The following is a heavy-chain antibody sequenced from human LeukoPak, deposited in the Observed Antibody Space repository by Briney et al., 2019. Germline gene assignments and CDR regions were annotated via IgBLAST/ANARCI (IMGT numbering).Heavy chain of an antibody. D-gene: IGHD3-16*01. V-gene: IGHV4-34*01. CDR2: INHSGST. J-gene: IGHJ4*02. Sequence: SSDTLSLTCAVYGGPFSGYYWSWIRQPPGKGLEWIGEINHSGSTNYNPSLKSRVTISVDTSKNQFSLKLSSVTAADTAVYYCARGPPYDYVWGSYMLVTPLPFDYWGQGTLVTVSS. CDR1: GGPFSGYY. CDR3: ARGPPYDYVWGSYMLVTPLPFDY.